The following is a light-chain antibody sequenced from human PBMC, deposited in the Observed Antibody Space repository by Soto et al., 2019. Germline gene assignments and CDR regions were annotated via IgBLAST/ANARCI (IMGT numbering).Light chain of an antibody. Sequence: LTQPASVSGSPGQSITISCTGASIDVGSYNYVSWYQQYPGKAPKLIIYEVTNRPSGVSNRFSGSKSGNTASLTISGLQAEDEADYYCSSYTSSSTLYVFATGTKVTVL. CDR2: EVT. J-gene: IGLJ1*01. CDR3: SSYTSSSTLYV. CDR1: SIDVGSYNY. V-gene: IGLV2-14*01.